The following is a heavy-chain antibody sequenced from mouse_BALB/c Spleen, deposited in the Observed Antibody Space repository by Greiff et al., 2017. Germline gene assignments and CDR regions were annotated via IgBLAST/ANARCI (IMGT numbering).Heavy chain of an antibody. Sequence: VQLQQSGAELVKPGASVKLSCTASGFNIKDSYMHWVKQRPEQGLEWIGRIDPANGNSKYDPKFQGKATITADTTTNTAYLQLSSLTSEDTAVYYCARTLRYYVFSWYFDVWGAGTTVTVSS. D-gene: IGHD1-1*01. V-gene: IGHV14-3*02. CDR2: IDPANGNS. CDR3: ARTLRYYVFSWYFDV. J-gene: IGHJ1*01. CDR1: GFNIKDSY.